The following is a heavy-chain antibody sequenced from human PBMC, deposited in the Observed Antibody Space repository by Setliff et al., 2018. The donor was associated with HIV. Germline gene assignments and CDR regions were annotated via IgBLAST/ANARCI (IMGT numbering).Heavy chain of an antibody. V-gene: IGHV3-30*04. J-gene: IGHJ4*02. Sequence: GESLKISCVGFGFAFNSYAMHWVRQAPGKGLEWVTVISYDGRNKYYTDSVKGRFTISRDNSMNTLYLQMDGLRPEDTAVYYCARDQVVFCGGDCALPYWGQGILVTVSS. CDR3: ARDQVVFCGGDCALPY. CDR1: GFAFNSYA. D-gene: IGHD2-21*02. CDR2: ISYDGRNK.